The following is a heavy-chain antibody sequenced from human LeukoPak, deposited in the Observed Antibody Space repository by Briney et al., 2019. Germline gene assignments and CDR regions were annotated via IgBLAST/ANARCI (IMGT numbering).Heavy chain of an antibody. D-gene: IGHD6-13*01. J-gene: IGHJ2*01. CDR1: GFTFSSYE. CDR3: ARLPGYSSSWYDWYSDL. Sequence: SGGSLRLSCAASGFTFSSYEMNWVRQAPGKGLEWVSYISSSASTIYSADSVKGRFTISRDNAKNSLYLQMNSLRAEDTAVYYCARLPGYSSSWYDWYSDLWGRGTLVTVSS. CDR2: ISSSASTI. V-gene: IGHV3-48*03.